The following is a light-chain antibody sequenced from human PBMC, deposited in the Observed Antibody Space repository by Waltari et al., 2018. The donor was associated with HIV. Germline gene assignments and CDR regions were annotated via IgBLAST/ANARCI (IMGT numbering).Light chain of an antibody. Sequence: QSALTQPASVSGSPGQSITISCTGTSSDVGGYNYVSWYQHHPGKAPKLIIFDVTNRHSGVSNRFSGSKSGNTASLTISGLQADDEADYYCSSYRSTSTLGVFGTGTKVIVL. CDR1: SSDVGGYNY. J-gene: IGLJ1*01. CDR3: SSYRSTSTLGV. V-gene: IGLV2-14*01. CDR2: DVT.